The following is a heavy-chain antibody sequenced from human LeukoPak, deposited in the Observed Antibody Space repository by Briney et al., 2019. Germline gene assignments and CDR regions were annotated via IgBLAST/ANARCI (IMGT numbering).Heavy chain of an antibody. V-gene: IGHV4-61*01. CDR2: IYYSGST. J-gene: IGHJ6*02. CDR3: AGYSSSWYLTDYYYYGMDV. D-gene: IGHD6-13*01. CDR1: GGSFSSGSYY. Sequence: SETLSLTCTVSGGSFSSGSYYWSWIRQPPGKGLEWIGYIYYSGSTKYNLSLKSRVTISVDTSKNQFSLKLNSVTAADTAVYYCAGYSSSWYLTDYYYYGMDVWGQGTTVTVSS.